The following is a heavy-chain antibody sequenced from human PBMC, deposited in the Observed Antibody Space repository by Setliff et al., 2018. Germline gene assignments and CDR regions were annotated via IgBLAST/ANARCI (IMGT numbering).Heavy chain of an antibody. Sequence: ASVKVSCKASGYPFVGYYIYWMRQTPGQGFEWMGWINPKSGGTKYAVKFQGRVTTTRDTSINTIYMELSSLTSDDTATYYCAKQGDLAFDYWGQGTQVTVSS. CDR2: INPKSGGT. J-gene: IGHJ4*02. CDR3: AKQGDLAFDY. V-gene: IGHV1-2*02. CDR1: GYPFVGYY. D-gene: IGHD3-16*01.